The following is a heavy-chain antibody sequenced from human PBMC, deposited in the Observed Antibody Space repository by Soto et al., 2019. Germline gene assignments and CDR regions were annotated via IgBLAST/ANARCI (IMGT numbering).Heavy chain of an antibody. V-gene: IGHV3-11*01. CDR1: GFTFSDYY. J-gene: IGHJ4*02. CDR2: ISGSGAAI. D-gene: IGHD6-19*01. CDR3: AREGSGWRGVDY. Sequence: GGSLRLSCAASGFTFSDYYMTWIRQAPGKGLEWVSYISGSGAAIYYADSVKGRFTISRDNAKNSLYLQMNSLRAEDTALYYCAREGSGWRGVDYWGQGTLVTVSS.